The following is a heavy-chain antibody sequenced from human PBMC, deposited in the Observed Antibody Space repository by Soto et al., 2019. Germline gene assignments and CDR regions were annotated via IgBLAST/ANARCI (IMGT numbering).Heavy chain of an antibody. J-gene: IGHJ4*02. D-gene: IGHD3-10*01. CDR1: GFTFSSYA. CDR3: AKLSYYSGSGSYYNEDY. CDR2: ISGSGGST. V-gene: IGHV3-23*01. Sequence: GGSLRLSCAASGFTFSSYAMSWVRQAPGKGLEWVSAISGSGGSTYYADSVKGRFTISRDNSKNTLYLQMNSLRAEGTAVYYCAKLSYYSGSGSYYNEDYWGQGTLVTVSS.